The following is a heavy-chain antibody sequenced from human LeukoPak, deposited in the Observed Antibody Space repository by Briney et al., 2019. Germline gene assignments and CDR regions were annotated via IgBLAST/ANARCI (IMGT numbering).Heavy chain of an antibody. CDR2: IYYSGST. CDR1: GGSISSGDYY. J-gene: IGHJ5*02. Sequence: SETLSLTCTVSGGSISSGDYYWSWIRQPPGKGLEWIGYIYYSGSTYYNPSLKSRVTISVDTSENQFSLKLSSVTAADTAVYYCARDHNWNDGGNWFDPWGQGTLVTVSS. D-gene: IGHD1-1*01. CDR3: ARDHNWNDGGNWFDP. V-gene: IGHV4-30-4*01.